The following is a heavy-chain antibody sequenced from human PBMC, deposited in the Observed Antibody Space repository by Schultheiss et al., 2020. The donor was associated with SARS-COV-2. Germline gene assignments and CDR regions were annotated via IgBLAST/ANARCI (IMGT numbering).Heavy chain of an antibody. CDR2: IIPILGIA. CDR1: GGTFSSYA. D-gene: IGHD4-17*01. CDR3: ARDGDYGENY. J-gene: IGHJ4*02. Sequence: SVKVSCKASGGTFSSYAISWVRQAPGQGLEWMGRIIPILGIANYAQKFQGRVTMTTDTSTSTAYMELRSLRSDDTAVYYCARDGDYGENYWGQGTLVTVSS. V-gene: IGHV1-69*04.